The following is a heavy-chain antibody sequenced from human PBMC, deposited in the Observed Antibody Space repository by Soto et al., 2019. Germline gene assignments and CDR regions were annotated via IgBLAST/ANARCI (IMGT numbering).Heavy chain of an antibody. Sequence: SETLSLTCAVSGASISGSYYYWAWLRQSPGKGPEWIGRVFYTGFTSYNPSLESRVSVSVDTSKSQFSLKLSAVTAADTVVYYCATSQKGYNWNYFDHWGQGALVTVSP. CDR3: ATSQKGYNWNYFDH. D-gene: IGHD1-20*01. CDR1: GASISGSYYY. CDR2: VFYTGFT. V-gene: IGHV4-39*01. J-gene: IGHJ4*02.